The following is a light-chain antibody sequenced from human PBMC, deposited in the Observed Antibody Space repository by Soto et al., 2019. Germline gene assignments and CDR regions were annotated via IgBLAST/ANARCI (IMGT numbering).Light chain of an antibody. CDR3: SSYTSSSTLYV. CDR1: SSDVGGYNY. Sequence: LTQPASVSGSPGQSITISCTGTSSDVGGYNYVSWYQQQPGKAPKLMIYEVSNRPSGVSNRFSGSKSGNTASLTISGLQAEDEADYYCSSYTSSSTLYVFGTGTKV. J-gene: IGLJ1*01. V-gene: IGLV2-14*01. CDR2: EVS.